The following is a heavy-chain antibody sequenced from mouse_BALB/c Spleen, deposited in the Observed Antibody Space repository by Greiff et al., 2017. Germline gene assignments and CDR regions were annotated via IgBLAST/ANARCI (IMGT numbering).Heavy chain of an antibody. V-gene: IGHV1-14*01. D-gene: IGHD1-1*01. CDR2: INPYNDGT. Sequence: EVKLMESGPELVKPGASVKMSCKASGYTFTSYVMHWVKQKPGQGLEWIGYINPYNDGTKYNEKFKGKATLTSDKSSSTAYMELSSLTSEDSAVYYCARLSTTVVATDYWGQGTTLTVSS. J-gene: IGHJ2*01. CDR1: GYTFTSYV. CDR3: ARLSTTVVATDY.